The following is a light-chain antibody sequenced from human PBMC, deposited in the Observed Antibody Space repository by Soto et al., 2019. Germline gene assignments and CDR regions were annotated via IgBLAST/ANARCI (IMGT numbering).Light chain of an antibody. CDR1: QSVRNW. CDR2: DAS. CDR3: QQYEDIPIT. V-gene: IGKV1-33*01. J-gene: IGKJ5*01. Sequence: DIQMTQSPSTLFASVGDRVTITCRASQSVRNWLAWYQQKPGKAPRLLIYDASNLETGVPSRFSGSGSGTDFTSTISSLQPGDIATYYCQQYEDIPITFGQGTRLEIK.